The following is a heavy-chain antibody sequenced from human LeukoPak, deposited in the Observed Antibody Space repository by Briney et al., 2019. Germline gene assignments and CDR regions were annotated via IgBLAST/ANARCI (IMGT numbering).Heavy chain of an antibody. Sequence: SETLSLTCTVSGASISSYYWNWIRQPPGKGLEWIGYIYYSGNTTYNPSLKSRVTISVDTSKNQFSLKMRSVTAADTAVYYCARKYYDILTGYTAMDVWGQGTTVTVSS. D-gene: IGHD3-9*01. V-gene: IGHV4-59*01. CDR2: IYYSGNT. J-gene: IGHJ6*02. CDR3: ARKYYDILTGYTAMDV. CDR1: GASISSYY.